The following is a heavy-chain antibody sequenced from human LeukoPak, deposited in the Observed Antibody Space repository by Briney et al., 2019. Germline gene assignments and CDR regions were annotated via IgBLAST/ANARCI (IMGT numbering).Heavy chain of an antibody. CDR3: VRDGEGVAISVNYWFDP. CDR2: MDPINGNT. V-gene: IGHV1-8*01. D-gene: IGHD3-10*01. CDR1: GFTFTSYD. J-gene: IGHJ5*02. Sequence: ASVKVSCKASGFTFTSYDINWVRQATGQGLEWMGWMDPINGNTGYAQKFQGRVTMTRDTSISTAYMELRSLRSDDTAVYYCVRDGEGVAISVNYWFDPWGQGTLVTVSS.